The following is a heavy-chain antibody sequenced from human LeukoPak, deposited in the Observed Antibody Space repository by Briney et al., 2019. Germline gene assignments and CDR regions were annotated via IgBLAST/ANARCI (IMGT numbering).Heavy chain of an antibody. CDR1: GFDFQNHV. V-gene: IGHV3-30-3*01. D-gene: IGHD2-2*01. J-gene: IGHJ3*02. CDR3: ARGKGRFGTRCYGQFCAAFDI. Sequence: GGSLRLSCAASGFDFQNHVIHWVRQVPGKGLEWVAVISHHVNVKFYADSVKGRLTISRDNSAKTVYLHMNSLRTGDAAVYYCARGKGRFGTRCYGQFCAAFDIWGQGTMVTVSS. CDR2: ISHHVNVK.